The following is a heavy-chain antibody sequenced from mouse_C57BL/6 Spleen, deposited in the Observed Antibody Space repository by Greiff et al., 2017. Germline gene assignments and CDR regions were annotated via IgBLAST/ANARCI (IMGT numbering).Heavy chain of an antibody. V-gene: IGHV3-6*01. J-gene: IGHJ1*03. CDR3: ARDPPYGWYFDV. D-gene: IGHD1-1*01. CDR2: ISYDGSN. Sequence: EVHLVESGPGLVKPSQSLSLTCSVTGYSITSGYYWNWIRQFPGNKLEWMGYISYDGSNNYNPSLKNRISITRDTSKNQFFLKLNSVTTEDTATYYCARDPPYGWYFDVWGTGTTVTVSS. CDR1: GYSITSGYY.